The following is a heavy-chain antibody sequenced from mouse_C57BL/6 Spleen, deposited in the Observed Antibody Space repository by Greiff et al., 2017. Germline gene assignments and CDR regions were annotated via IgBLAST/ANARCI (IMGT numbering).Heavy chain of an antibody. J-gene: IGHJ3*01. V-gene: IGHV1-54*01. D-gene: IGHD2-3*01. Sequence: VQLQQSGAELVRPGASVKVSCKASGYAFTDYLIEWVKQRPGQGLEWIGVINPGSGGTNYHEKFKGKATLTADKSSSTAYMQLSSLTAEDSAVYFCARCSGYYVSFAYWGQGTLVTVSA. CDR3: ARCSGYYVSFAY. CDR2: INPGSGGT. CDR1: GYAFTDYL.